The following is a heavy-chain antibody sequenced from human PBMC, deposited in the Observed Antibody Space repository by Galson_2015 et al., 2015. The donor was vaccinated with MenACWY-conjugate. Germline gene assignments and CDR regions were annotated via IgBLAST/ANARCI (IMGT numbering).Heavy chain of an antibody. Sequence: SLRLSCAASGLTFRTHSMNWVRQAPGKGLEWVSSISGDSIYIFYADSVKGRFTISRDNAKNSLYLQMNSLRTEDTAVYYCTKSRFQWLVDFDYWGQGTQVAVPP. CDR2: ISGDSIYI. J-gene: IGHJ4*02. CDR3: TKSRFQWLVDFDY. CDR1: GLTFRTHS. V-gene: IGHV3-21*01. D-gene: IGHD6-19*01.